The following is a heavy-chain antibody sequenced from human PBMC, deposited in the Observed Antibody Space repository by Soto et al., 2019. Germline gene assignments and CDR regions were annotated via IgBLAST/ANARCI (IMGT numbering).Heavy chain of an antibody. J-gene: IGHJ3*02. V-gene: IGHV1-3*01. Sequence: ASVKVSCKASGYTFTSYAMHWVRQAPGQRLEWMGWINAGSGNTKYSQKFQGRVTITRDTSASTAYMELSSLRSEDTAVYYCARGAFDIWGQGTMVTVSS. CDR3: ARGAFDI. CDR1: GYTFTSYA. CDR2: INAGSGNT.